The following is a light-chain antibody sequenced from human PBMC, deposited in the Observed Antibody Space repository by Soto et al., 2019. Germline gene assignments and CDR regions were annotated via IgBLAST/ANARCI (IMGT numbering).Light chain of an antibody. V-gene: IGKV1-39*01. Sequence: DIQMTQSPSSLSASVGDRVIIACRASQSIAIYLNWYQQKPGKAPDLLIYAAFSLQSGVPSRFSGSGSGTDFTLTISSLQPEDFATYYCQQSYNTPRTFGQGTKVDIK. J-gene: IGKJ1*01. CDR2: AAF. CDR1: QSIAIY. CDR3: QQSYNTPRT.